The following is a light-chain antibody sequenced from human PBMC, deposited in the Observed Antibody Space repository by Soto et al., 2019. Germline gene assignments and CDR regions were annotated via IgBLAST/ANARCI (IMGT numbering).Light chain of an antibody. V-gene: IGKV4-1*01. CDR2: WAS. CDR3: QQYYSLPLT. J-gene: IGKJ4*01. CDR1: QSILYTSNNKNC. Sequence: DIVMTQSPDSLAVSLGERATINCKSSQSILYTSNNKNCLGWYQQKPGQPPKLLIYWASDRESGVPDRFSVSGSGTDFTLTISSLQAEDVAVYYCQQYYSLPLTFGGGTKVEIK.